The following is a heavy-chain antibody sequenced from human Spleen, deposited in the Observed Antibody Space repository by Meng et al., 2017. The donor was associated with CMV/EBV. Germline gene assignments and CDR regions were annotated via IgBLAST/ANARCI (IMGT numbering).Heavy chain of an antibody. D-gene: IGHD2-2*01. J-gene: IGHJ5*02. V-gene: IGHV1-69*05. CDR2: IIPIFGTA. CDR3: ARDAGSEYCSSTSCDGGWFDP. Sequence: SYAISWVRQAPGQGLEWMGGIIPIFGTANYAQKFQGRVTITTDESTSTAYMELSSLRSEDTAVYYCARDAGSEYCSSTSCDGGWFDPWGQGTLVTVSS. CDR1: SYA.